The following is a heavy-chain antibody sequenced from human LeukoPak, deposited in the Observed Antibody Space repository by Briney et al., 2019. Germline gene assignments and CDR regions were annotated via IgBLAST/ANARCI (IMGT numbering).Heavy chain of an antibody. Sequence: GGSLRLSCAASGFTFSSYGMSWVRQAPGKGLEWVSAISGSGGSTYYADSVKGRFTISRDNSKNTLYLQMNSLRAEDTAVYYCARSPYSSSSVDYWGQGTLVTVSS. J-gene: IGHJ4*02. CDR3: ARSPYSSSSVDY. CDR2: ISGSGGST. D-gene: IGHD6-6*01. CDR1: GFTFSSYG. V-gene: IGHV3-23*01.